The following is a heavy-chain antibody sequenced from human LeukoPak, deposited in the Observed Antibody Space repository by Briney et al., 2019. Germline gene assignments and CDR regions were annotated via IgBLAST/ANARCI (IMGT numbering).Heavy chain of an antibody. CDR1: GGSFSGYY. Sequence: SETLSLTCAVYGGSFSGYYWSWIRQPPGKGLEWIGEINHSGSTNYNPSLKSRVTISVDTSKNQFSLKLSSVTAADTAVYYCARGSTVVVTGYYYYMDVWGKGTTVTVSS. CDR3: ARGSTVVVTGYYYYMDV. V-gene: IGHV4-34*01. CDR2: INHSGST. D-gene: IGHD3-22*01. J-gene: IGHJ6*03.